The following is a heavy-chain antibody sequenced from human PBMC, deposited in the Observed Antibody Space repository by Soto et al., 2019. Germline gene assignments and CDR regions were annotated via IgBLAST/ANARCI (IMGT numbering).Heavy chain of an antibody. CDR3: ARTLYSYGPRFDY. J-gene: IGHJ4*02. V-gene: IGHV4-61*01. Sequence: PSETLSLTCTVSGGSISSSSYYWSWIRQPPGKGLECIGYFSYTESPSYNPSLKSRVTISVDTSKNQFSLKLSSVTAADTAVYYCARTLYSYGPRFDYWGQGTLVTVSS. CDR1: GGSISSSSYY. CDR2: FSYTESP. D-gene: IGHD5-18*01.